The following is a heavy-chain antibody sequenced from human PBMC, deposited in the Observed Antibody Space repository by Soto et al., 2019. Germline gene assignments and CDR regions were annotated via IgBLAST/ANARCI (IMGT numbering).Heavy chain of an antibody. Sequence: SGPTLVNPTQTLTLSCSFSGFSHSTSGMCVSWIRQPPGKALEWLARIDWDDDKYYSTSLKTRLTISKDTSKNQVVLTMTNMDPENTATYYCAQSDTRSTTVTTTRIFDYWGQGTLFTVS. J-gene: IGHJ4*02. D-gene: IGHD4-17*01. V-gene: IGHV2-70*11. CDR2: IDWDDDK. CDR3: AQSDTRSTTVTTTRIFDY. CDR1: GFSHSTSGMC.